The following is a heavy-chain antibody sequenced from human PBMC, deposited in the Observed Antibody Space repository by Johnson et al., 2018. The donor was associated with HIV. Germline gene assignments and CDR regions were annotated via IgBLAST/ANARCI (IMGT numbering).Heavy chain of an antibody. D-gene: IGHD3-10*01. CDR2: INWNGGSK. Sequence: VQLVESGGGVVRPGGSLRLSCAASGFMFADYGMSWVRQVPGKGLEWVSGINWNGGSKGYEDSAKGRFTISRDNARNSLYLQMNRLRADDTALYYCARDFVAFGECTAFDIWGQGTRVTVSS. CDR1: GFMFADYG. J-gene: IGHJ3*02. CDR3: ARDFVAFGECTAFDI. V-gene: IGHV3-20*04.